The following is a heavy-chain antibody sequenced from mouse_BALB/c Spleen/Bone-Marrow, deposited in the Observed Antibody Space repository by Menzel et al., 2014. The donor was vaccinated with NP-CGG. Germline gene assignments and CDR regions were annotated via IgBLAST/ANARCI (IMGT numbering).Heavy chain of an antibody. V-gene: IGHV5-17*02. CDR3: ARSLLLRPDY. CDR2: ISSGSSTN. J-gene: IGHJ2*01. CDR1: GFTFSSFG. Sequence: VQLQQSGGGLVQPGGSRKLSCAASGFTFSSFGMHWVRQAPEKGLEWVAYISSGSSTNYYADTVKGRFTISRDNPKNTLFLQMTSLRSEDTAMYYCARSLLLRPDYWGQGTTLTVSS. D-gene: IGHD1-1*01.